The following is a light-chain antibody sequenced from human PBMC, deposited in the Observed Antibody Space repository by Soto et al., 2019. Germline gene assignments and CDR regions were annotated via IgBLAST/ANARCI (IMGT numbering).Light chain of an antibody. CDR2: DVS. V-gene: IGLV2-14*01. CDR1: SSDVGGYNY. Sequence: QSALTQPASVSGSPGQSITISCTGTSSDVGGYNYVSWYQQHPGKAPKLMIYDVSNRPSGVSNRFSGSKSDNTASLTISGLQAEDEADYYCSSYTSSSTLEVVFGGGTKVTVL. CDR3: SSYTSSSTLEVV. J-gene: IGLJ2*01.